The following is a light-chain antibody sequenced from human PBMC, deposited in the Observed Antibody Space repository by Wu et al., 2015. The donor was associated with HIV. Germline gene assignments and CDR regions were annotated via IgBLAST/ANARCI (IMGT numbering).Light chain of an antibody. J-gene: IGKJ5*01. CDR1: QSVSGI. Sequence: EIVLTQSPATLSLSPGERATLSCRASQSVSGIVAWYQQKPGQALRLLIFDASNRAAGIPDRFSGGGSVTDFTLTISSLEPEDSGVYYCQQHANWPLTFGQGTRLEIK. CDR2: DAS. V-gene: IGKV3-11*01. CDR3: QQHANWPLT.